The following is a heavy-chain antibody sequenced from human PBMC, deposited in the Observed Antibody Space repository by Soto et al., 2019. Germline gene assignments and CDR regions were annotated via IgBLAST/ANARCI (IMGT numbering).Heavy chain of an antibody. Sequence: QVQVVQSGAEVKKPGSSVKVSCKASGGTFSSYAISWVRQAPGQGLEWMGGIIPIFGTANYAQKFQGRGTITADESTSTAYMELSSLRSEDTALYYCARGPYCSSTSCSLYYYYGMVVWGQGTTVTVSS. D-gene: IGHD2-2*01. CDR3: ARGPYCSSTSCSLYYYYGMVV. J-gene: IGHJ6*02. CDR2: IIPIFGTA. CDR1: GGTFSSYA. V-gene: IGHV1-69*01.